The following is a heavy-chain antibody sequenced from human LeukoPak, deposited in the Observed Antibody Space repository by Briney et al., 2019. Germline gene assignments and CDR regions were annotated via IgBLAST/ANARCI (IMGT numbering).Heavy chain of an antibody. CDR3: ARAPSGTYGFDAFDI. V-gene: IGHV3-7*01. CDR1: GFTFSSYW. D-gene: IGHD2-2*01. Sequence: GGSLRLSCAASGFTFSSYWMSWVRQAPGKGLEWVANIKQDGSEKCYVDSVKGRFTISRDNAKNSLYLQMNSLRAEDTAVYYCARAPSGTYGFDAFDIWGQGTMVTVSS. CDR2: IKQDGSEK. J-gene: IGHJ3*02.